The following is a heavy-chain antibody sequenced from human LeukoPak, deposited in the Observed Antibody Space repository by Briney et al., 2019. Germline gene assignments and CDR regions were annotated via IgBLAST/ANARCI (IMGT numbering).Heavy chain of an antibody. Sequence: SETLSLTCTVSGGSISSGGYYWSWIRQPPGKGLEWIGYIYHSGSTYYNPSLKSRVTISVDRSKNQFSLKLSSVTAADTAVYYCARDYGDHRVDYWGQGTLVTVSS. J-gene: IGHJ4*02. D-gene: IGHD4-17*01. V-gene: IGHV4-30-2*01. CDR3: ARDYGDHRVDY. CDR1: GGSISSGGYY. CDR2: IYHSGST.